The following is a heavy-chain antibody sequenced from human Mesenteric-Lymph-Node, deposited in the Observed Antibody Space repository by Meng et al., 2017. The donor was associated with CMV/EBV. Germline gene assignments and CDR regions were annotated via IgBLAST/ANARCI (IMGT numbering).Heavy chain of an antibody. CDR1: GFTFSSYW. D-gene: IGHD4-11*01. J-gene: IGHJ4*02. V-gene: IGHV3-74*01. CDR2: INSDGSST. CDR3: ARETVATIDY. Sequence: LSCAASGFTFSSYWMHWVRQAPGKGLVWVSRINSDGSSTSYADSVKGRFTVSRDNAKNTLYLQMNSLRREDTAVYYCARETVATIDYWGQGTLVTVSS.